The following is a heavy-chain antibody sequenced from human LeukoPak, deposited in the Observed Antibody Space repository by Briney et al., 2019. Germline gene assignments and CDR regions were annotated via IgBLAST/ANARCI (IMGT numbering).Heavy chain of an antibody. CDR3: ARDIVGHDLQSGSSQYNWFDP. D-gene: IGHD1-26*01. CDR1: GGSISSYY. V-gene: IGHV4-4*07. J-gene: IGHJ5*02. CDR2: IYTSGST. Sequence: SETLSLTCTVSGGSISSYYWSWIRQPAGKGLEWIGRIYTSGSTNYNPSLKSRVTMSVDTSKNQFSLKLSSVTAADTAVYYCARDIVGHDLQSGSSQYNWFDPWGQGTLVTVSS.